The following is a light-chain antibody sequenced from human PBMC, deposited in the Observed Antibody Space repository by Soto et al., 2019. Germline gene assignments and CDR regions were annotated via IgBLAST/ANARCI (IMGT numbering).Light chain of an antibody. CDR2: DNS. V-gene: IGLV1-40*01. Sequence: QSVLTQPPSVSGAPGQRVTISCTGSSSNIGAGYDVHWYQQLPGTAPKLLIYDNSNRPSGVPDRFSGSKSGTSASLAITGLQAEDEADYYSQSYDRSLSGSRVFGTGTKATV. CDR3: QSYDRSLSGSRV. J-gene: IGLJ1*01. CDR1: SSNIGAGYD.